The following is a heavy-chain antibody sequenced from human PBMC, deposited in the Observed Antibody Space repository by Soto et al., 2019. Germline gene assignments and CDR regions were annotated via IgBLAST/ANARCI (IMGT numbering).Heavy chain of an antibody. V-gene: IGHV4-61*01. CDR1: GDSVSTAFYF. CDR3: ASVLYDSSWFDF. Sequence: SETLSLTCTVSGDSVSTAFYFWDWLRQPPGQGLEWIGYISCSGNTDYNPTLTNRVTMSVAMSNNQSSLRVTSVTAADTAVDYCASVLYDSSWFDFWVHRIPVTVS. D-gene: IGHD3-22*01. J-gene: IGHJ5*01. CDR2: ISCSGNT.